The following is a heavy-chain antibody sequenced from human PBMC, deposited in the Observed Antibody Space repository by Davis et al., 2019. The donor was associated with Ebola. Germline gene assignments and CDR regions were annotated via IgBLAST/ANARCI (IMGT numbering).Heavy chain of an antibody. V-gene: IGHV3-7*03. CDR1: GFTFSSYW. Sequence: GGSLRLSCAASGFTFSSYWMSWVRQAPGKGLEWVANIKQDGSEKYYVDSVKGRFTISRDNAKNSLYLQMSSLKTEDTAVFYCTRLDYGMDVWGRGTTVTVS. J-gene: IGHJ6*02. CDR2: IKQDGSEK. CDR3: TRLDYGMDV.